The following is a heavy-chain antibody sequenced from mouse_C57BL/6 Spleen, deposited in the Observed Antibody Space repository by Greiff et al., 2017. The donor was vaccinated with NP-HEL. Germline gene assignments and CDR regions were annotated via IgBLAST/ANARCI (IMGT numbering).Heavy chain of an antibody. Sequence: EVQLQQSGPELVKPGASVKISCKASGYTITDYYMNWVKQSHGKSLEWIGDINPNNGGTSYNQKFKGKATLTVDTSSSTAYMELRSLTSEDSAVYYCAWIYYDYDDYAMDYWGRGTSVTVSS. CDR3: AWIYYDYDDYAMDY. CDR2: INPNNGGT. V-gene: IGHV1-26*01. J-gene: IGHJ4*01. CDR1: GYTITDYY. D-gene: IGHD2-4*01.